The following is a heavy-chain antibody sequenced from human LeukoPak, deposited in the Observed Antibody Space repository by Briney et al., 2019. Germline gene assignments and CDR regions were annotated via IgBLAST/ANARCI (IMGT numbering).Heavy chain of an antibody. D-gene: IGHD3-9*01. CDR1: GGSISSYY. CDR2: IYTSGST. CDR3: ASSPLRYFDWLSVDAFDI. J-gene: IGHJ3*02. V-gene: IGHV4-4*07. Sequence: PSETLSLTCTVSGGSISSYYWSWIRQPAGKGLEWIGRIYTSGSTNYNPSLKSRVTMSVDTSKNQFSLKLSSVTAADTAVYYCASSPLRYFDWLSVDAFDIWGQGTMVTVSS.